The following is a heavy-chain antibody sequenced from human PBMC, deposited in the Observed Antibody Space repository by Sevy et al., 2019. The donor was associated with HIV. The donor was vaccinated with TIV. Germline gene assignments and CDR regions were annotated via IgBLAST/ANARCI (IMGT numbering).Heavy chain of an antibody. CDR2: MRKDGLTT. CDR1: IFTFNIYG. CDR3: TRETTYYDASGPVPGDI. D-gene: IGHD3-16*01. Sequence: GGSLRLTCAASIFTFNIYGMQWVRQAPGKGLEWVAYMRKDGLTTYYGDSVKGRFTISRDSSKNTLYLQMNSLRIEDAALYYCTRETTYYDASGPVPGDIWGQGTMVTVSS. J-gene: IGHJ3*02. V-gene: IGHV3-30*02.